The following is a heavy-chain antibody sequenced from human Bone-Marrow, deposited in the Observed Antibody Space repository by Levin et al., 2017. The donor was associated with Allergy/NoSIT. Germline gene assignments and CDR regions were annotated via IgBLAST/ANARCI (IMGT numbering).Heavy chain of an antibody. Sequence: GESLKISCAASGFTFCSYGMHWVRQAPGKGLEWVAVIWYDGSNKYYADSVKGRFTISRDNSKNTLYLQMNSLRAEDTAVYYCARDQPTYYYYGMDVWGQGTTVTVSS. V-gene: IGHV3-33*01. CDR2: IWYDGSNK. D-gene: IGHD1-14*01. CDR1: GFTFCSYG. CDR3: ARDQPTYYYYGMDV. J-gene: IGHJ6*02.